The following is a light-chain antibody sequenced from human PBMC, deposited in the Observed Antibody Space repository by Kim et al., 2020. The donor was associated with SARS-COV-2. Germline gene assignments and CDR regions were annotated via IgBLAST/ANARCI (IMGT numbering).Light chain of an antibody. Sequence: VSPGQTASITCSGDQLGNKYACWYQQKSGQSPILVIYQNNERPSGIPERFSGSNSGNTATLTISGTQAMDEADYYCQTWDTSTDVVFGGGTKVTVL. J-gene: IGLJ2*01. CDR3: QTWDTSTDVV. CDR1: QLGNKY. CDR2: QNN. V-gene: IGLV3-1*01.